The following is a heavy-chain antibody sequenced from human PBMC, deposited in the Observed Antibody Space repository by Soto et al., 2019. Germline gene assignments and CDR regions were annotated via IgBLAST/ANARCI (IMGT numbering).Heavy chain of an antibody. J-gene: IGHJ5*02. CDR2: ISLYSDGT. Sequence: ASVKVSCKTSGYTFSNYGITWVRQAPGQPLEWLGWISLYSDGTNYAQKLQGRVSMNTDTSTTTAYMGLRSLRSDDTAVYYCARVVPGAEAWFGPWGQGTLVPVSS. V-gene: IGHV1-18*01. CDR1: GYTFSNYG. D-gene: IGHD2-2*01. CDR3: ARVVPGAEAWFGP.